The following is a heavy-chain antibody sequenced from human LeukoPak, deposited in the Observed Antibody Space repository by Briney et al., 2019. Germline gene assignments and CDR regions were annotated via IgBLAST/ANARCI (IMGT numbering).Heavy chain of an antibody. CDR1: GFTFSNYS. CDR3: ARDGTSCYFSSCYYYYYMDV. V-gene: IGHV3-48*02. CDR2: ISSSSSTI. Sequence: PGGSLRLSCAASGFTFSNYSMNWVRQAPGKGLEWVSYISSSSSTIYYADSVKGRFTISRDNAKNSLYLQMNSLRDEDTAVYYCARDGTSCYFSSCYYYYYMDVWGKGTTVTVSS. J-gene: IGHJ6*03. D-gene: IGHD2-2*01.